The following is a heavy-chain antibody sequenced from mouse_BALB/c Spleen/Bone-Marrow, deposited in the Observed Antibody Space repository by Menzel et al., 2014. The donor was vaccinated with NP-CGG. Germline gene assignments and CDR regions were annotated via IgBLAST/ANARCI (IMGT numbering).Heavy chain of an antibody. CDR3: AREATYYAYFDY. CDR1: GYTFTSNT. D-gene: IGHD1-1*01. J-gene: IGHJ2*01. V-gene: IGHV1-4*02. CDR2: INPTRGYT. Sequence: QVQLQQSAGELARPGASVKMSCKASGYTFTSNTIQWVKQRPGQGLEWIGYINPTRGYTDYNQKFKDKTTLTADKSSSTGYMQLSSLTSEDSAVYYCAREATYYAYFDYWGQGTILTVSS.